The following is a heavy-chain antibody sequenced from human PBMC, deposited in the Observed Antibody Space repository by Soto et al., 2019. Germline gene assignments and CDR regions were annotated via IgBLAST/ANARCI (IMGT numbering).Heavy chain of an antibody. D-gene: IGHD3-22*01. J-gene: IGHJ6*02. Sequence: QVQLVQSGAEVKKPGSSVKVSCKASGGTFSSYTISWVRQAPGQGLEWMGRIIPILGIANYAQKVQGRVTITADKSTSTAYRELSSLRSEDTAVYYGARERWSSGHPDMGYYYGMDVWGQGTTVTVSS. V-gene: IGHV1-69*08. CDR1: GGTFSSYT. CDR3: ARERWSSGHPDMGYYYGMDV. CDR2: IIPILGIA.